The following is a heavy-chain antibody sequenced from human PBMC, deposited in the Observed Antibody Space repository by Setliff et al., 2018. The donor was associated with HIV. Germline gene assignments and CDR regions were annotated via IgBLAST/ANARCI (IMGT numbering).Heavy chain of an antibody. Sequence: SETLSLTCNVSGASVSIYFWVWIRQPAGKTLEWIGRTHSSGDTHYNPSLNSRVTMSLDTSKNQFSLEMTSVTAADTAVYYCARVQMAYAAFDVWGQGTMVTVSS. D-gene: IGHD4-17*01. CDR2: THSSGDT. J-gene: IGHJ3*01. V-gene: IGHV4-4*07. CDR1: GASVSIYF. CDR3: ARVQMAYAAFDV.